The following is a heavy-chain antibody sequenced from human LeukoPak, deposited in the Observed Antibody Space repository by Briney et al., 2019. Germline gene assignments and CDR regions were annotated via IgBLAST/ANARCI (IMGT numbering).Heavy chain of an antibody. J-gene: IGHJ6*02. CDR3: AVPSGDYDYGMDV. D-gene: IGHD3-10*01. CDR2: IRYDGSNK. Sequence: GGSLRLSCAASGFTFSSYGMHWVRQAPGKGLEWVAFIRYDGSNKYYADSVKGRFTISRDNSKNTLYLQMNSLRAEDTAAYYCAVPSGDYDYGMDVWGQGTTVTVSS. CDR1: GFTFSSYG. V-gene: IGHV3-30*02.